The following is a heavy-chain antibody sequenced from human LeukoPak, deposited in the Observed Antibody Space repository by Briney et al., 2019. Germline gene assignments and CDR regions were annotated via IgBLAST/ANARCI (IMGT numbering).Heavy chain of an antibody. V-gene: IGHV1-18*01. CDR2: ISAYNGNT. D-gene: IGHD3-9*01. J-gene: IGHJ1*01. CDR1: GYTFTSYG. Sequence: ASVKVSCKVSGYTFTSYGISWVRQAPGQGLEWMGWISAYNGNTNYAQKFQGRVTMTTDTSTSTAYMELRSLRSDDTAVYYCARDHVDYDILTGYVSAEYFQHWGQGTLVTVSS. CDR3: ARDHVDYDILTGYVSAEYFQH.